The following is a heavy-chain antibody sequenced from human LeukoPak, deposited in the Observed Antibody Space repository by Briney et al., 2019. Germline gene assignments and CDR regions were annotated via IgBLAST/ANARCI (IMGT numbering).Heavy chain of an antibody. CDR1: GYTLTELS. V-gene: IGHV1-24*01. CDR2: FDPEDGET. Sequence: ASVKVSCKVSGYTLTELSMHWVRQAPGKGLEWMGGFDPEDGETIYAQKFQGRVTMTEDTSTDTAYMELSSLRSEDTAVYYCARGLYVAVAGTRMGVGYWGQGTLVTVSS. D-gene: IGHD6-19*01. CDR3: ARGLYVAVAGTRMGVGY. J-gene: IGHJ4*02.